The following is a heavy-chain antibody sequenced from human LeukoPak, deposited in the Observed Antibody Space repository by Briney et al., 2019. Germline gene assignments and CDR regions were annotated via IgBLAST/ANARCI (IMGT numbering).Heavy chain of an antibody. CDR1: GFTFSSYA. CDR2: ISGSGGST. J-gene: IGHJ4*02. Sequence: GGSLRLSCAASGFTFSSYAMSWVRQAPGKGLEWVSAISGSGGSTYYADSVKGRFTISRDNSKNTLYLQMNSLRAEDTAVYYRAEDLSWGSSSTFDYWGQGTLVTVSS. CDR3: AEDLSWGSSSTFDY. D-gene: IGHD6-6*01. V-gene: IGHV3-23*01.